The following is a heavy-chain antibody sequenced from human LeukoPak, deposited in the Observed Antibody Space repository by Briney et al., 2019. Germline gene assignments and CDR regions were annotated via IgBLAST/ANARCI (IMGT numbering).Heavy chain of an antibody. D-gene: IGHD3-16*01. Sequence: ASVKVSCKASGGTFSSYAISWVRQATGQGLEWMGWMNPNSGNTGYAQKFQGRVTITRNTSISTAYMELSSLRSEDTAVYYCARKGDDGMIYFDYWGQGTLVTVSS. CDR2: MNPNSGNT. CDR1: GGTFSSYA. V-gene: IGHV1-8*03. CDR3: ARKGDDGMIYFDY. J-gene: IGHJ4*02.